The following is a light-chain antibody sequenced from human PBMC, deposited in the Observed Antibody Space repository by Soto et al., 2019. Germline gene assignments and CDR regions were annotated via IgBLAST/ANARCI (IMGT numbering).Light chain of an antibody. CDR3: QQYGDSSWS. CDR1: QSITSTY. J-gene: IGKJ1*01. CDR2: GAS. V-gene: IGKV3-20*01. Sequence: EIVLTQSPGTLSLSPGERATISCRASQSITSTYLAWYQQYPGLAPRLLIYGASSRATGIPDRFGGSGSGTDFTLTISRLEPEDFAVYYCQQYGDSSWSFGQGTKVEI.